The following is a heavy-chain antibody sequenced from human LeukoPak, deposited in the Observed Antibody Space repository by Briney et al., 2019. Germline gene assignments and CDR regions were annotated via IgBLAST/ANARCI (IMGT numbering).Heavy chain of an antibody. CDR2: IYYSGST. CDR3: AREEAIVTFGIGRSAHNWFDP. D-gene: IGHD2-15*01. Sequence: SETLSLTCTVSGGSISSSSYYWGWIRQPPGKGPEWIGSIYYSGSTYYNPSLKSRVTISVDTSKNHFSLKLTSVTAADTAIYYCAREEAIVTFGIGRSAHNWFDPWGQGTLVTVSS. CDR1: GGSISSSSYY. J-gene: IGHJ5*02. V-gene: IGHV4-39*02.